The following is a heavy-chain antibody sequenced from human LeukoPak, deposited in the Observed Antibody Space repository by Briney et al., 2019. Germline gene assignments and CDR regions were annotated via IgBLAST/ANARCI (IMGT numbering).Heavy chain of an antibody. CDR3: ARVGRWDYHSRGYGMDV. V-gene: IGHV4-34*01. CDR2: INHSGST. J-gene: IGHJ6*02. D-gene: IGHD1-7*01. CDR1: GGSFSGYY. Sequence: SETLSLTCAVYGGSFSGYYWSWIRQPPGKGLEWIGEINHSGSTNYNPSLKSRVTISVDTSKNRFSLKLSSVTAADTAVYYCARVGRWDYHSRGYGMDVWGQGTTVTVSS.